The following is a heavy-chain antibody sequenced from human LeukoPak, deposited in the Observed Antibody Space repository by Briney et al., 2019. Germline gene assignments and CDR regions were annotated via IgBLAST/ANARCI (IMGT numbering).Heavy chain of an antibody. CDR2: ISAYNGNT. Sequence: ASVTVSCKASGYTFTSYGISWVRQAPGQGLEWMGWISAYNGNTNYAQKLQGRVTMTTDTSTSTAYMELRSLRSDDTAVYYCAREKGVYCTNGVCYAYYYYGMDVWGQGTTVTVSS. D-gene: IGHD2-8*01. CDR1: GYTFTSYG. V-gene: IGHV1-18*01. J-gene: IGHJ6*02. CDR3: AREKGVYCTNGVCYAYYYYGMDV.